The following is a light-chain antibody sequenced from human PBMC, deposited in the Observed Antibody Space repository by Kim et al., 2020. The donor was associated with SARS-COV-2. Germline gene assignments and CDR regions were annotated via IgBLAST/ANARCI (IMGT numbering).Light chain of an antibody. CDR1: PGISMS. CDR3: QKYDRAPWT. J-gene: IGKJ1*01. Sequence: ATGGDRDTITCRASPGISMSLAWYQQKPGKVPKFIMYAESTLETGVPSRFSGTGTGTGFSLTISSLQPEDVATYYCQKYDRAPWTFGQGTKVDIK. V-gene: IGKV1-27*01. CDR2: AES.